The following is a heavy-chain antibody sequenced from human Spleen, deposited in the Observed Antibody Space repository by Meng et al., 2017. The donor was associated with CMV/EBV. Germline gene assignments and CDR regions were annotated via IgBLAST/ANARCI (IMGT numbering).Heavy chain of an antibody. V-gene: IGHV1-46*01. CDR3: AIPRGVVPAAILSL. D-gene: IGHD2-2*02. Sequence: KASVYTFTSYYMHWVRLAPGQGLEWMGIINPSGGSTSYAQKFQGRVTMTRDTSTSTVYMELSSLRSEDTAVYYCAIPRGVVPAAILSLWGQGTLVTVSS. CDR1: VYTFTSYY. J-gene: IGHJ4*02. CDR2: INPSGGST.